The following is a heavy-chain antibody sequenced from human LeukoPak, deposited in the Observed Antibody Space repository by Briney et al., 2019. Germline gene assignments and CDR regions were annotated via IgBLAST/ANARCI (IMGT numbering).Heavy chain of an antibody. J-gene: IGHJ4*02. Sequence: GGSLRLSCAASGFTFSSYWMTWVRQAPGKGLEWVARIKQDGSEKQHVDSVKGRFSISRDNAKNSLYLQMNSLRAEDTAVYYCARDKMDGAITGTILDYWGQGTLVTVSS. V-gene: IGHV3-7*05. D-gene: IGHD1-20*01. CDR1: GFTFSSYW. CDR2: IKQDGSEK. CDR3: ARDKMDGAITGTILDY.